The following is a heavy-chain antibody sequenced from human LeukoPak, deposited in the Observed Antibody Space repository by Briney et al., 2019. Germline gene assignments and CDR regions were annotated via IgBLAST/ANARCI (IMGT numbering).Heavy chain of an antibody. J-gene: IGHJ4*02. D-gene: IGHD1-26*01. CDR3: ARDNSFGRAHEGIDY. CDR2: INSDGSST. CDR1: GFIFSSYW. V-gene: IGHV3-74*01. Sequence: PGGSLRLSCAASGFIFSSYWMHWVRQPPGKGLVWVSRINSDGSSTTYADSVKGQFTISRDNAKNTLYLQMNSLRAEDTAVYYCARDNSFGRAHEGIDYWGQGTLVTVSS.